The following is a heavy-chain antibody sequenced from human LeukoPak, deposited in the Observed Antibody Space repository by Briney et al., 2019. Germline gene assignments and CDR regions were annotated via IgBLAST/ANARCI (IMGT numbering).Heavy chain of an antibody. Sequence: ASVKVSCKASGYTFTSYYMHWVRQAPGQGLEWMGIINPSGGSTSYAQKFQGRVTMTRDTSTSTVYMELSSLRSEDAAVYYCARDYSFHGGYDDPSPWFDPWGQGTLVTVSS. J-gene: IGHJ5*02. V-gene: IGHV1-46*01. D-gene: IGHD5-12*01. CDR3: ARDYSFHGGYDDPSPWFDP. CDR1: GYTFTSYY. CDR2: INPSGGST.